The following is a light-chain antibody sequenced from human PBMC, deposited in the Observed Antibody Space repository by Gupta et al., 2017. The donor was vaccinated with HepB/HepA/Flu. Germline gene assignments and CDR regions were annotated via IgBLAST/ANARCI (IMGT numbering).Light chain of an antibody. Sequence: EIVMTPSPATLSVSPGEISALSCRASQGVRNHLAWYQQKPGQAPRLLIFGASTRATGIPARFSGSGSGTEFTLTISSLQSEDFAVYYCQHYDNCPMTFGQGTKVEIK. J-gene: IGKJ1*01. CDR1: QGVRNH. V-gene: IGKV3-15*01. CDR2: GAS. CDR3: QHYDNCPMT.